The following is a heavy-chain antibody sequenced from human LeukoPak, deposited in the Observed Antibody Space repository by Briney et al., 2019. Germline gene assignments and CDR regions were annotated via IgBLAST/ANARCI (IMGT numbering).Heavy chain of an antibody. V-gene: IGHV4-59*08. CDR1: GGSISSYY. Sequence: SETLSLTCTVSGGSISSYYWSWIRQPPGKGLEWIGYIYYSGSTNYNPSLKSRVTISVDTSKNQFSLKLSSVTAADTAVYYCARRIYCGGDCYPTDEPYPYYFDCWGQGTLVTVSS. D-gene: IGHD2-21*02. CDR2: IYYSGST. J-gene: IGHJ4*02. CDR3: ARRIYCGGDCYPTDEPYPYYFDC.